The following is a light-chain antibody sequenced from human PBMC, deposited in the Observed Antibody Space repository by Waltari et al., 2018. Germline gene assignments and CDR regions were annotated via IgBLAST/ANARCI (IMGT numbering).Light chain of an antibody. J-gene: IGLJ2*01. Sequence: QSALAQPASVSGSPGQSITISCTGTSNDVGGYNLFSWYQQHPGKAPKLLIYEVNKRPSGVSNHFSGSKSGNTASLTISGLQAEDEADYYCSSYASSNTLIFGGGTKVTVL. V-gene: IGLV2-23*02. CDR3: SSYASSNTLI. CDR1: SNDVGGYNL. CDR2: EVN.